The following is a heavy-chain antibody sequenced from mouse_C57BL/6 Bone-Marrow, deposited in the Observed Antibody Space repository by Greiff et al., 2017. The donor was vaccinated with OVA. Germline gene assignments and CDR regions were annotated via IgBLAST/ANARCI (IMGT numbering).Heavy chain of an antibody. J-gene: IGHJ2*01. V-gene: IGHV1-62-2*01. CDR1: GYTFTEYT. D-gene: IGHD1-1*01. CDR2: FYPGSGSI. Sequence: VMLVESGAELVKPGASVKLSCKASGYTFTEYTIHWVKQRSGQGLEWIGWFYPGSGSIKYNEKFKDKATLTADKSSSTVYMELSRLTSEDSAVYFCARKDPRSYYFDYWGQGTTLTVSS. CDR3: ARKDPRSYYFDY.